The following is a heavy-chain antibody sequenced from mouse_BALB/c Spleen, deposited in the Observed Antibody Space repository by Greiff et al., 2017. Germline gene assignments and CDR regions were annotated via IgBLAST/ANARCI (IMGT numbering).Heavy chain of an antibody. J-gene: IGHJ3*01. D-gene: IGHD2-1*01. CDR1: GFNIKDTY. CDR2: IDPANGNT. V-gene: IGHV14-3*02. CDR3: ARNYGNYEAWFAY. Sequence: EVQLQQSGAELVKPGASVKLSCTASGFNIKDTYMHWVKQRPEQGLEWIGRIDPANGNTKYDPKFQGKATITADTSSNTAYLQLSSLTSEDTAVYYCARNYGNYEAWFAYWGQGTLVTVSA.